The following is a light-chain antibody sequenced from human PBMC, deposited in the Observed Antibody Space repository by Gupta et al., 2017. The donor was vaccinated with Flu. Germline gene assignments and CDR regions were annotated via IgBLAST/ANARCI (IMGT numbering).Light chain of an antibody. V-gene: IGKV3-15*01. J-gene: IGKJ1*01. Sequence: EIVMTQSPATLSVSPGERATLSCRASQSISSNLAWYKQKPDQAPRLLIYGASTRDTGIPARFSGSGSGTEFTLTISSLQSEDFAVYYCQQYKNWPPWTFGQGTKVEIK. CDR3: QQYKNWPPWT. CDR1: QSISSN. CDR2: GAS.